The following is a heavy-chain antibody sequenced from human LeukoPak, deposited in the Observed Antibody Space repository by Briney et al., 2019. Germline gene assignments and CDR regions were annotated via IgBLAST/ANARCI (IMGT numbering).Heavy chain of an antibody. D-gene: IGHD3-10*01. CDR3: ARGGTLLWFGERAGNWFDP. V-gene: IGHV4-34*01. J-gene: IGHJ5*02. CDR1: GGSFSGYC. Sequence: PSETLSLTCAVYGGSFSGYCWSWIRQPPGKGLEWIGEIDHSGSTNYNPSLKSRVTISVDTSKNQFSLKLSSVTAADTAVYYCARGGTLLWFGERAGNWFDPWGQGTLVTVSS. CDR2: IDHSGST.